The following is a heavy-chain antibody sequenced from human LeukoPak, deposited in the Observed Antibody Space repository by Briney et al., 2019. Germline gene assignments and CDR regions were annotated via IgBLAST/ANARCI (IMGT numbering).Heavy chain of an antibody. V-gene: IGHV1-69*13. Sequence: GASVKASCKASGGTFSSYAISWVRQAPGQGLEWMGGIIPIFGTANYAQKFQSRVTITADESTSTAYMELSSLRSEDTAVYYCARVSRVVDTAQSLRSYYYYGMDVWGKGTTVTVSS. J-gene: IGHJ6*04. CDR3: ARVSRVVDTAQSLRSYYYYGMDV. D-gene: IGHD5-18*01. CDR2: IIPIFGTA. CDR1: GGTFSSYA.